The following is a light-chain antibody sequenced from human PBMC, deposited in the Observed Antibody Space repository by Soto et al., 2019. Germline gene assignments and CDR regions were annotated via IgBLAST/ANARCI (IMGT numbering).Light chain of an antibody. Sequence: EIVLTQSPATLSLSPAERATLSCRASPSVSSYLAWYQQKPGQAPRLLIYDASNRATGIPARFSGSGSGTDCTLTISSLEPEDCAVYYCQQRSNWPPLTFGGGTKVESK. CDR3: QQRSNWPPLT. CDR2: DAS. V-gene: IGKV3-11*01. CDR1: PSVSSY. J-gene: IGKJ4*01.